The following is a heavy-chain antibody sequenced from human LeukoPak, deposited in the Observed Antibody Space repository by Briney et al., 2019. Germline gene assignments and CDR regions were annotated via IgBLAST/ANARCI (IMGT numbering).Heavy chain of an antibody. CDR2: IYPGDSDT. D-gene: IGHD6-13*01. Sequence: GEPLKISCKGSGYSFTTYWTGWVRQLPGKGLEWMGIIYPGDSDTTYSPSFQGQVTISADKSISTAYLQWSSLKASDTAMYYCARLSSSIAAAGTVGIGFDYWGEGTLVTVSS. J-gene: IGHJ4*02. CDR1: GYSFTTYW. V-gene: IGHV5-51*01. CDR3: ARLSSSIAAAGTVGIGFDY.